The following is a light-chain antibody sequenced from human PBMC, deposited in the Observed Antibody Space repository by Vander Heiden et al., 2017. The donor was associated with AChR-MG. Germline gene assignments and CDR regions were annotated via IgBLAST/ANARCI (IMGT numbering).Light chain of an antibody. CDR1: TIGKKR. CDR3: QVWDSDTYQVV. V-gene: IGLV3-21*02. J-gene: IGLJ2*01. Sequence: SYVVAQPPSLTVAPGQTASIACGGDTIGKKRVYWYQQKPGQAPVMVIYDDSDRPSDVPERFSGSNSEDIATLSISGAEAGDEADYYCQVWDSDTYQVVFGGGTRLTVL. CDR2: DDS.